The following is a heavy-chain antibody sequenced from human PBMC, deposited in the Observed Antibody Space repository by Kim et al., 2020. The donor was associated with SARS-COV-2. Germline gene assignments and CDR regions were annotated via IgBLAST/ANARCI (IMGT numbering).Heavy chain of an antibody. Sequence: SETLSLTCTVSGGSISSYYWSWIRQPPGKGLEWIGYIYYSGSTNYNPSLKSRVTISVDTSKNQFSLKLSSVTAADTAVYYCARGGGYQLLSGRDAFDIWGQGTMVTVSS. CDR1: GGSISSYY. J-gene: IGHJ3*02. CDR2: IYYSGST. D-gene: IGHD2-2*01. CDR3: ARGGGYQLLSGRDAFDI. V-gene: IGHV4-59*01.